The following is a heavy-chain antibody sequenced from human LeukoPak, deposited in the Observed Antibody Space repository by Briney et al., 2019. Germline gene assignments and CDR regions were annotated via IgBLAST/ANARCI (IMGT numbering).Heavy chain of an antibody. V-gene: IGHV3-7*03. CDR2: IKQDGSEK. D-gene: IGHD3-22*01. CDR3: ARDSAYYYDSSGPLLLRKKDAFDI. J-gene: IGHJ3*02. CDR1: GFTFSSYW. Sequence: GGSLRLSCAASGFTFSSYWMSWVRQAPGKGLEWVANIKQDGSEKYYVDSVEGRFTISRDNAKNSLYLQMNSLRAEDTAVYYCARDSAYYYDSSGPLLLRKKDAFDIWGQGTMVTVSS.